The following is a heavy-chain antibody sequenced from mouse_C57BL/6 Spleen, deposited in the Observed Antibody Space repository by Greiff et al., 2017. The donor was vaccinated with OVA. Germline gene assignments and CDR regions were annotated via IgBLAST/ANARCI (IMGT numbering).Heavy chain of an antibody. CDR1: GYAFSSSW. D-gene: IGHD1-1*01. V-gene: IGHV1-82*01. J-gene: IGHJ2*01. CDR3: ARWDYYGSSYDYFDY. CDR2: IYPGDGDN. Sequence: VQLQESGPELVKPGASVKISCKASGYAFSSSWMNWVKQRPGKGLEWIGRIYPGDGDNNYNGKFKGKATLTADKSSSTAYMQLSSLTSEDSAVYFCARWDYYGSSYDYFDYWGQGTTLTVSS.